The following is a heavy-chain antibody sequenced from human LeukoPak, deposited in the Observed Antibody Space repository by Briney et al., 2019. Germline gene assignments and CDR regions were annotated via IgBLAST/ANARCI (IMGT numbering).Heavy chain of an antibody. J-gene: IGHJ4*02. Sequence: SGGSLRLSCAASGFTVCSNYMSWIRQAPGKGLEWVSYISSSGSTIYYADSVKGRFTISRDNAKNSLYLQMNSLRAEDTAVYYCARVRAATVTTDYWGQGTLVTVSS. V-gene: IGHV3-11*01. CDR3: ARVRAATVTTDY. CDR2: ISSSGSTI. D-gene: IGHD4-17*01. CDR1: GFTVCSNY.